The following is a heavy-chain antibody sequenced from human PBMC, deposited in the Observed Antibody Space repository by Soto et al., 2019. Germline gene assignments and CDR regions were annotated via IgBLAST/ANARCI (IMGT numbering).Heavy chain of an antibody. J-gene: IGHJ4*02. D-gene: IGHD3-9*01. Sequence: QLQLQESGPGLVKPSETLSLTCTVSGGSISSSSYYWGWIRQPPGKGLEWIGSIYYSGSTYYNPSLKSRVTISVDTSRNQFSLKLSSVTAADTAVYYCATAGGGYYDVLTGPCDWGQGTLVTVSS. V-gene: IGHV4-39*01. CDR1: GGSISSSSYY. CDR3: ATAGGGYYDVLTGPCD. CDR2: IYYSGST.